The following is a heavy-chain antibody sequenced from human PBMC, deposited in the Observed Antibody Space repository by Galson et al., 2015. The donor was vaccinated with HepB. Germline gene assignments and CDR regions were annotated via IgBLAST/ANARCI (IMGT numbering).Heavy chain of an antibody. Sequence: SLRLSCAASGFTFDDYGMHWVRQVPGKGLEWVSGISWNSGSIKYADSVKGRFTISRDNAKNSLYLHMNSLRAEDTALYYCAKDRTDYFYGMDVWGQGTTVTVSS. CDR1: GFTFDDYG. CDR3: AKDRTDYFYGMDV. J-gene: IGHJ6*02. V-gene: IGHV3-9*01. CDR2: ISWNSGSI.